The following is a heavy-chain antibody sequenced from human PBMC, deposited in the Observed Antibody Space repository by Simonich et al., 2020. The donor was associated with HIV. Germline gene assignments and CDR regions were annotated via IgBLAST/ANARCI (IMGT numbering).Heavy chain of an antibody. V-gene: IGHV4-59*01. CDR3: ARHYYESSGYYSGIDP. D-gene: IGHD3-22*01. CDR1: GGSISSYY. J-gene: IGHJ5*02. Sequence: QVQLQESGPGLVKPSETLSLTCTVSGGSISSYYWSWIRQPPGKGLEWIGYIYYSGSTNNSPSLKSRVTISVDTSKNQFSLKLSSVTAADTAVYYCARHYYESSGYYSGIDPWGQGTLVTVSS. CDR2: IYYSGST.